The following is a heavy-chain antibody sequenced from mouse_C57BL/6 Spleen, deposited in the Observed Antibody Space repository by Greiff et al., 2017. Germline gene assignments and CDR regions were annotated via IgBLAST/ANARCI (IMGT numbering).Heavy chain of an antibody. CDR3: ARRLRLPMDY. D-gene: IGHD3-2*02. CDR2: ISSGSSTI. J-gene: IGHJ4*01. CDR1: GFTFSDYG. V-gene: IGHV5-17*01. Sequence: EVMLVESGGGLVKPGGSLKLSCAASGFTFSDYGMHWVRQAPEKGLEWVAYISSGSSTIYSADTVKGRFTISRDNAKNTLFLQMTSLRSEDTAMYYCARRLRLPMDYWGQGTSVTVSS.